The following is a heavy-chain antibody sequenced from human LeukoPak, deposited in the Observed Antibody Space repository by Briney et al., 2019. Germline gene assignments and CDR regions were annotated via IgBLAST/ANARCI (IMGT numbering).Heavy chain of an antibody. V-gene: IGHV4-59*01. D-gene: IGHD3-9*01. CDR2: IYYSGST. Sequence: SETLSLTCTVSGGSISSYYWSWIRQPPGKGLEWIGYIYYSGSTNYNPSLKSRVTISVDTSKNQFFLKLSSVTAADTAVYYCARARYVNSFYAFDIWGQGTLVTVSS. CDR3: ARARYVNSFYAFDI. J-gene: IGHJ3*02. CDR1: GGSISSYY.